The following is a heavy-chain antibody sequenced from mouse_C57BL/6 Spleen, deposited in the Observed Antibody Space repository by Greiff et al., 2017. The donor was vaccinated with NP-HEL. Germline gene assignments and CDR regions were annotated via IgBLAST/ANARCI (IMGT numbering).Heavy chain of an antibody. CDR1: GYSITSGYY. CDR2: ISYDGSN. D-gene: IGHD1-1*01. J-gene: IGHJ4*01. V-gene: IGHV3-6*01. CDR3: ARDYYGSSDDAMYY. Sequence: EVQLQESGPGLVKPSQSLSLTCSVTGYSITSGYYWNWIRQFPGNQLEWMGYISYDGSNNYNPSLKNRISITRDTSKNQFFLKLNSVTTEDTATYYCARDYYGSSDDAMYYWGQVTSVTDSA.